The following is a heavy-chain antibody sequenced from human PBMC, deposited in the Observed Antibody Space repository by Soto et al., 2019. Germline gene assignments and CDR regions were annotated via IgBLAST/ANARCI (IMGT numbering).Heavy chain of an antibody. J-gene: IGHJ3*02. D-gene: IGHD3-22*01. V-gene: IGHV1-46*01. Sequence: ASVKVSCKASGYTFTSYYMHWVRQAPGQGLEWMGIINPSGGSTSYAQKFQGRVTMTRDTSTSTVYMELSSLRSEDTAVYYCARGLEWLLPHDAFDIWGQGIMVTVSS. CDR3: ARGLEWLLPHDAFDI. CDR1: GYTFTSYY. CDR2: INPSGGST.